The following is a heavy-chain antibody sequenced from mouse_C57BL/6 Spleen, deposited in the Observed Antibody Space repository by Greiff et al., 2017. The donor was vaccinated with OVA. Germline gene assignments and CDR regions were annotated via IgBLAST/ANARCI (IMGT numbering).Heavy chain of an antibody. CDR3: EKWGPSYWYFDV. Sequence: QVQLQQSGAELVRPGSSVKLSCKASGYTFTSYWMHWVKQRPIQGLEWIGNIDPSDSETHYNQKFKDKATLTVDKSSSTAYMQLSSLTSEASAVYYCEKWGPSYWYFDVWGTGTTVTDSS. J-gene: IGHJ1*03. V-gene: IGHV1-52*01. CDR2: IDPSDSET. CDR1: GYTFTSYW.